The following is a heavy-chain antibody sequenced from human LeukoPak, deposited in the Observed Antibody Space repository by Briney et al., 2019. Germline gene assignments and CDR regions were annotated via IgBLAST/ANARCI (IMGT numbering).Heavy chain of an antibody. CDR2: INHSGST. CDR3: ARGHLRNWFDP. J-gene: IGHJ5*02. CDR1: GGSFSGYY. V-gene: IGHV4-34*01. Sequence: SETLSLTCAVYGGSFSGYYWSWIRQPPGKGLEWIGEINHSGSTNYNPSLKSRVTISVDTSKTQFSLKLCSVTAADTAVYYCARGHLRNWFDPWGQGTLVTVSS.